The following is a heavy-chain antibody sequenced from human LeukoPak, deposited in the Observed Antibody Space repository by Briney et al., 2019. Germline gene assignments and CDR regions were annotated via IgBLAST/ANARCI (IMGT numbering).Heavy chain of an antibody. J-gene: IGHJ4*02. V-gene: IGHV4-34*01. CDR3: ARVPGGVRGVLFDY. CDR1: GGSFSGYY. CDR2: INHSGNT. Sequence: SETLSLTCAVYGGSFSGYYWSWIRQPPGKGLEWIGEINHSGNTNYNPSLKSRVTISVDTSKNQFSLKLSSVTAEDTAVYYCARVPGGVRGVLFDYWGQGTLVTVSS. D-gene: IGHD3-10*01.